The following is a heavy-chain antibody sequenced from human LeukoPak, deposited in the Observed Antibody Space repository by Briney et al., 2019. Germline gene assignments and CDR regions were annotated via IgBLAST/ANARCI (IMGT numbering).Heavy chain of an antibody. J-gene: IGHJ4*02. CDR2: INWNSDSI. CDR3: ARDYAFGVAGTFGY. CDR1: GFTFDDYA. V-gene: IGHV3-9*01. Sequence: GGSLRLSCAVSGFTFDDYAMHWVRQVPGKGLEWVSGINWNSDSIGYADSVKGRFTISRDNAKNSLYLQMNSLRAEDTAVYYCARDYAFGVAGTFGYWGQGTLVTVSS. D-gene: IGHD6-19*01.